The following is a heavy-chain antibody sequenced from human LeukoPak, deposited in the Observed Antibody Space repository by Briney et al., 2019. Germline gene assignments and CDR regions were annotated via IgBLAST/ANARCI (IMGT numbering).Heavy chain of an antibody. CDR2: IYTSGST. D-gene: IGHD2-2*01. CDR3: ARDRRCSSTSCPEDYYYYYMDV. CDR1: GGSISSYY. J-gene: IGHJ6*03. Sequence: SEALSLTCTVSGGSISSYYWSWIRQPAGKGLEWIGRIYTSGSTNYNPSLKSRVTMSVDTSKNQFSLKLSSVTAADTAVYYCARDRRCSSTSCPEDYYYYYMDVWGKGTTVTVSS. V-gene: IGHV4-4*07.